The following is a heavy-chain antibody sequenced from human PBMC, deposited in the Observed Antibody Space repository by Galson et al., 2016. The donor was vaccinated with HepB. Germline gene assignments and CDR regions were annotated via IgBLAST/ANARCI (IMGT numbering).Heavy chain of an antibody. V-gene: IGHV4-39*07. Sequence: SETLSLTCTVSGGSISSSSYYWGWIRQPPGKGLEWIGSANYSGNTYYNPTLKSRVTISIDASKSQVSLKLTSVTVADTAVYYCASTWGYWGQGALVTVSS. CDR2: ANYSGNT. CDR1: GGSISSSSYY. J-gene: IGHJ4*02. CDR3: ASTWGY. D-gene: IGHD7-27*01.